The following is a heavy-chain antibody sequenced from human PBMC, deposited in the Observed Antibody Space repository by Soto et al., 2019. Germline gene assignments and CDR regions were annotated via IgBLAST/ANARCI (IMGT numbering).Heavy chain of an antibody. D-gene: IGHD4-17*01. CDR2: IIPILNIS. CDR3: ATSCDNDYLPGVQYCYYMDV. CDR1: GGTFSSYT. Sequence: QVQLVQSGAEVKKPGSSVKVSCKASGGTFSSYTINWVRQAPGQGLEWMGRIIPILNISNFAQRFQARVTITADKFMTAASWELSSLSSEYTAVYYCATSCDNDYLPGVQYCYYMDVWGKGTRVTVSS. V-gene: IGHV1-69*02. J-gene: IGHJ6*03.